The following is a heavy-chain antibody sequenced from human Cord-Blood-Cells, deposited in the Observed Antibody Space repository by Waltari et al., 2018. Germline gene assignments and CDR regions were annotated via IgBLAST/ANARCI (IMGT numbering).Heavy chain of an antibody. D-gene: IGHD3-10*01. CDR1: GFTFSNAW. CDR3: TTDRLLWFGEFDY. V-gene: IGHV3-15*01. CDR2: IKSKTDGGTT. Sequence: EVQLVESGGGLVKPGGSLRLSCAASGFTFSNAWMSWVRPAPGKGLEWVGHIKSKTDGGTTDYAAPVKGRFTISRDDSKNTLYLQMNSLKTEDTAVYYCTTDRLLWFGEFDYWGQGTLVTVSS. J-gene: IGHJ4*02.